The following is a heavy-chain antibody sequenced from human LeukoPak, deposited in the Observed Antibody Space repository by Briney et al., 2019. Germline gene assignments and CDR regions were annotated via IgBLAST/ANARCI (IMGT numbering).Heavy chain of an antibody. CDR3: TTDPGGTTVVTDHPYYYYGMDV. CDR2: IKSKTDGGTT. Sequence: GGSLRLSCAASGFTFSNAWMSWVRQAPGKGLEWVGRIKSKTDGGTTDYAAPVKGRFTISRDDSKNTLYLQMNSLKTEDTAVYYCTTDPGGTTVVTDHPYYYYGMDVWGQGTTVTVSS. D-gene: IGHD4-23*01. CDR1: GFTFSNAW. J-gene: IGHJ6*02. V-gene: IGHV3-15*01.